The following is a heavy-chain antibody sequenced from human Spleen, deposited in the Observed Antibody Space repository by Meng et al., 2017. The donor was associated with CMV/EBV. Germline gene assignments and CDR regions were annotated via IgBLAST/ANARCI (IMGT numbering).Heavy chain of an antibody. V-gene: IGHV2-5*01. CDR3: AHEDYYDFWSGYRD. CDR1: GFSLSPSGVG. CDR2: IYWNDDK. D-gene: IGHD3-3*01. J-gene: IGHJ4*02. Sequence: SGFSLSPSGVGVGWIRQPPGKALEWLALIYWNDDKRYSPSLKSRLTITKDTSKNQVVLTMTNMDPVDTATYYRAHEDYYDFWSGYRDWGQGTLVTVSS.